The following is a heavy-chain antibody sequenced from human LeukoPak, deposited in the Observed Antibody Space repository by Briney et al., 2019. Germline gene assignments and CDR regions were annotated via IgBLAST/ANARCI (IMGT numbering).Heavy chain of an antibody. V-gene: IGHV6-1*01. Sequence: SQTLSLTCDISGDSVSSNNAAWNWIRQSPSRGLEWPGRTYYRSKWYNDYAVSVKSRISINPDTSKNQFSLQLNSVTPEDTAVYYCARGYDFWSGYYRQNWFDPWGQGTLVTVSS. CDR1: GDSVSSNNAA. D-gene: IGHD3-3*01. CDR3: ARGYDFWSGYYRQNWFDP. CDR2: TYYRSKWYN. J-gene: IGHJ5*02.